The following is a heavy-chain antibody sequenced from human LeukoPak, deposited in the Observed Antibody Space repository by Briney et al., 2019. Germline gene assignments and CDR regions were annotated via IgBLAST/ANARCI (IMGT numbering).Heavy chain of an antibody. Sequence: GGSLRLSCVASGFTFSSYWMSWVRQAPGKGLEWVANIQEDGTETHYVDSVEGRFTISRDNARDELYLQMNSLRAEDTAVYYCARDFRFLEDYWGQGTLVTVSS. J-gene: IGHJ4*02. CDR2: IQEDGTET. CDR1: GFTFSSYW. D-gene: IGHD3-3*01. V-gene: IGHV3-7*01. CDR3: ARDFRFLEDY.